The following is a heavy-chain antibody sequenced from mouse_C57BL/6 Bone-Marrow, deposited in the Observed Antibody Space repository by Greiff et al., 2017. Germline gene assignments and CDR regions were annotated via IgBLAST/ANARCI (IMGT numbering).Heavy chain of an antibody. CDR1: GYTFTDYE. CDR2: IDPETGGT. Sequence: QVQLQQSGAELVRPGASVTLSCKASGYTFTDYEMHWVKQTPVHGLEWIGAIDPETGGTAYNQKFKGKAILTADKSSSTAYMELRSLTSEDSAVYYCTRGCPITTVVAYGYFDVWGTGTTVTVSS. D-gene: IGHD1-1*01. J-gene: IGHJ1*03. CDR3: TRGCPITTVVAYGYFDV. V-gene: IGHV1-15*01.